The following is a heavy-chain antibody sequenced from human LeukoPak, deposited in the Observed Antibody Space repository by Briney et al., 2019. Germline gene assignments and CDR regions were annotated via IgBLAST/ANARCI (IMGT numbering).Heavy chain of an antibody. J-gene: IGHJ4*02. V-gene: IGHV3-30-3*01. CDR3: ARSGYCSGGNCYPKLHYFDY. CDR2: ISYDGSNK. CDR1: GLTFSSYA. D-gene: IGHD2-15*01. Sequence: PGRSLRLSCAASGLTFSSYAMHWVRQAPGKGLEWVAVISYDGSNKYYADSVKGRFTISRDNSKNTLYLQMNSLRAEDTAVYYCARSGYCSGGNCYPKLHYFDYWGQGTLVTVSS.